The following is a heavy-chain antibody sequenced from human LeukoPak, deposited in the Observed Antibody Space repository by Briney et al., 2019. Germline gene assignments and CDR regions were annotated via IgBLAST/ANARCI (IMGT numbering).Heavy chain of an antibody. CDR1: GFTFSSYT. CDR2: ITSSGSYI. Sequence: GGSLRLSCAASGFTFSSYTMNWVRQAPGKGLEWVSSITSSGSYIYYADSVKGRFTISRDNSKNTLDLQMNSLRAEDTAVYYCAKYQIGDNVRSGFDIWGRGTTVTVSS. V-gene: IGHV3-21*04. J-gene: IGHJ3*02. CDR3: AKYQIGDNVRSGFDI. D-gene: IGHD3-22*01.